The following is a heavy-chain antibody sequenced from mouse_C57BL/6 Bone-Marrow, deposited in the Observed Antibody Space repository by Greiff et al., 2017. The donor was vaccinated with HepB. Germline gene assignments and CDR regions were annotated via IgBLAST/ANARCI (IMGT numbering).Heavy chain of an antibody. J-gene: IGHJ3*01. CDR1: GYSITSGYY. CDR2: ISYDGSN. CDR3: ARDLDYDENWFAY. Sequence: EVKVEESGPGLVKPSQSLSLTCSVTGYSITSGYYWNWIRQFPGNKLEWMGYISYDGSNNYNPSLKNRISITRDTSKNQFFLKLNSVTTEDTATYYCARDLDYDENWFAYWGQGTLVTVSA. D-gene: IGHD2-4*01. V-gene: IGHV3-6*01.